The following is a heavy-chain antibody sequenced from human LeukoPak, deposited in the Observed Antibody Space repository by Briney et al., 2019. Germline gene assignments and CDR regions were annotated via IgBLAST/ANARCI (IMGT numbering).Heavy chain of an antibody. D-gene: IGHD6-19*01. CDR2: IIPIFGTA. V-gene: IGHV1-69*13. CDR1: GGTFSSYA. CDR3: ARNTAVAGVFDY. Sequence: SVKVSCKASGGTFSSYAISWVRQAPGQGLEWMGGIIPIFGTANYAQKFRGRVTITADESTSTAYMELSSLRSEDTAVYYCARNTAVAGVFDYWGQGTLVTVSS. J-gene: IGHJ4*02.